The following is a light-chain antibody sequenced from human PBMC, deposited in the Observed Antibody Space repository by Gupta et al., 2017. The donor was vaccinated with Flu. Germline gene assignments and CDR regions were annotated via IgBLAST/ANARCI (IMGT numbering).Light chain of an antibody. V-gene: IGKV3-20*01. CDR2: AAS. Sequence: VFTHSPGTMSLSPEQPATLPCSARQTLSINNVAWYQQKPGQAPRLLIFAASGRATGIPDRFSGGGSGTDFFLNISRLEAEDAGVYYCKYYRRSLVTFGPGTKVDL. J-gene: IGKJ3*01. CDR3: KYYRRSLVT. CDR1: QTLSINN.